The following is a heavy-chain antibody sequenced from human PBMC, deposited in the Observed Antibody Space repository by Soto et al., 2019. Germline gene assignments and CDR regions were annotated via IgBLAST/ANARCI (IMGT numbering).Heavy chain of an antibody. CDR2: IIPSFGTA. J-gene: IGHJ4*02. CDR3: ASDDHGSGGSCYSPNFDY. CDR1: GGTFSSYA. Sequence: SVKVSCKASGGTFSSYAISWVRQAPGQGLEWMGGIIPSFGTANYAQKFQGRVTMTADESTSTAYMELSSLRSEDTAVYYCASDDHGSGGSCYSPNFDYWGQGTLVTVSS. V-gene: IGHV1-69*13. D-gene: IGHD2-15*01.